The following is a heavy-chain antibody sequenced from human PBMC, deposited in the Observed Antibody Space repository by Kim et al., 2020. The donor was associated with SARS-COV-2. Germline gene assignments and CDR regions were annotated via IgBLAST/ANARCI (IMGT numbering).Heavy chain of an antibody. CDR2: IGTAGDP. V-gene: IGHV3-13*05. J-gene: IGHJ4*02. CDR1: GFTFSSYD. CDR3: ARGSTIAAAAEYYFDY. D-gene: IGHD6-13*01. Sequence: GGSLRLSCAASGFTFSSYDMHWVRQATGKGLEWVSAIGTAGDPYYPGSVKGRFTISRENAKNSLYLQMNSLRAGDTAVYYCARGSTIAAAAEYYFDYWGQGTLVTVSS.